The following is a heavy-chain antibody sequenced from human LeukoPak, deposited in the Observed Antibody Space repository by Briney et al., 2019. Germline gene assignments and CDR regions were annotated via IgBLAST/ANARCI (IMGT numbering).Heavy chain of an antibody. D-gene: IGHD3-10*01. V-gene: IGHV1-8*01. Sequence: GASVKVSCKAFGYTFTSYDINWVRQATGQGLEWMGWMNPNSGNTGYAQKFQGRVTMTRNTSISTAYMELSSLRSEDTAVYYCARRSPYRVRGPLGIWFDPWGQGTLVTVSS. CDR2: MNPNSGNT. J-gene: IGHJ5*02. CDR1: GYTFTSYD. CDR3: ARRSPYRVRGPLGIWFDP.